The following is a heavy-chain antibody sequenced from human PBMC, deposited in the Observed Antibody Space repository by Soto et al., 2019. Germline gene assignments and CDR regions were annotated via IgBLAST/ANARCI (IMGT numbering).Heavy chain of an antibody. Sequence: GGSLRLSCAASGFTFSSYSMNWVRQAPGKGLEWVSYISSSSSTIYYADSVKGRFTISRDNAKNSLYLQMNSLRAEDTAVYYCARDSTVTIQIDWGQGTLVTVSS. V-gene: IGHV3-48*01. CDR2: ISSSSSTI. D-gene: IGHD4-17*01. CDR3: ARDSTVTIQID. CDR1: GFTFSSYS. J-gene: IGHJ4*02.